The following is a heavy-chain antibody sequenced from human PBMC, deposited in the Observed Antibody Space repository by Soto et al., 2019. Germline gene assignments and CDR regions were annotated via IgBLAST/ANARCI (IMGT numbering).Heavy chain of an antibody. J-gene: IGHJ6*02. D-gene: IGHD3-10*01. CDR1: GFTFSDYY. CDR2: ISSSSSYT. CDR3: ARVEGAYGSGSYYNGSRAVYYYGMDV. Sequence: PGGSLRLSCAASGFTFSDYYMSWIRQAPGKGLECVSYISSSSSYTNYADSVKGRFTISRDNAKNSLYLQMNSLRAEDTAVYYCARVEGAYGSGSYYNGSRAVYYYGMDVWGQGTTVTVSS. V-gene: IGHV3-11*06.